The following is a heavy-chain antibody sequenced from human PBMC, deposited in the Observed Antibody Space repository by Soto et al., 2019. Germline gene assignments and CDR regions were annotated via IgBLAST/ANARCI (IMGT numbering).Heavy chain of an antibody. CDR2: IIPILGIA. D-gene: IGHD3-9*01. J-gene: IGHJ5*02. Sequence: QVQLVQSGAEVKKPGSSVKVSCKASGGTFSSYTISWVRQAPGQGLEWMGRIIPILGIANYAQKFQGRVTITADKSPSTAYMELSSLRSEDTAVYYCARRIYDIVTGSAGNWFDPWGQGTLVTVSS. CDR3: ARRIYDIVTGSAGNWFDP. V-gene: IGHV1-69*02. CDR1: GGTFSSYT.